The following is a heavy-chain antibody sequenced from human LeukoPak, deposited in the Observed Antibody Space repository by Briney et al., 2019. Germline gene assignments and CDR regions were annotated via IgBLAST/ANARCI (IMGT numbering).Heavy chain of an antibody. CDR3: ARDSWSRGYYYDSSGYYFGY. Sequence: ASVKVSCKASGYIFTDYYMHWVRQAPGQELGWMGRINPNSGGTNYAQKFQGRVTMTRDTSISTAYTELSSLRSEDTATYYCARDSWSRGYYYDSSGYYFGYWGQGTLVTVSS. V-gene: IGHV1/OR15-1*02. CDR1: GYIFTDYY. D-gene: IGHD3-22*01. CDR2: INPNSGGT. J-gene: IGHJ4*02.